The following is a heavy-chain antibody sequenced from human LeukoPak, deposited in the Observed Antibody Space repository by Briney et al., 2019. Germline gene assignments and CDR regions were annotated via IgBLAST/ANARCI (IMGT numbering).Heavy chain of an antibody. CDR2: MNPNSGNT. J-gene: IGHJ6*02. CDR3: ARAPHVLLWFGELLKTHYYGMDV. D-gene: IGHD3-10*01. V-gene: IGHV1-8*01. Sequence: ASVKVSCKASGYTFTSYDINWVRQATGQGLEWMGWMNPNSGNTGYAQKFQGRVTMTRNTSISTAYMELSSLRSEDTAVYYCARAPHVLLWFGELLKTHYYGMDVWGQGTPVTVSS. CDR1: GYTFTSYD.